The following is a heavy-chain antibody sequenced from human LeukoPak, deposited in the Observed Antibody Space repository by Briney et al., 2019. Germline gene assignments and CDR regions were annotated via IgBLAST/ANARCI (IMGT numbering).Heavy chain of an antibody. CDR3: ARMAPMVRGVTYPDY. J-gene: IGHJ4*02. Sequence: SETLSLTCTVSGGSISSYYWSWIRQPAGKGLEWIGRIYTSGSTNYNPSLKSRVTISVDTSKNQFSLKLSSVTAADTAVYYCARMAPMVRGVTYPDYWGQGTLVTVSS. CDR1: GGSISSYY. D-gene: IGHD3-10*01. V-gene: IGHV4-4*07. CDR2: IYTSGST.